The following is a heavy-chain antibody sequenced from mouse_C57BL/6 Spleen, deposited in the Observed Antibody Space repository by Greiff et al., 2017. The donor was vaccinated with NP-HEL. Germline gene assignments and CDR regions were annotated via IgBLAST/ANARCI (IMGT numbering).Heavy chain of an antibody. V-gene: IGHV1-55*01. Sequence: QVHVKQPGAELVKPGASVKMSCKASGYTFTSYWITWVKQRPGQGLEWIGDIYPGSGSTNYNEKFKSKATLTVDTSSSTAYMQLSSLTSEDSAVYYCARGEGFHWGQGTSVTVSS. CDR3: ARGEGFH. J-gene: IGHJ4*01. CDR1: GYTFTSYW. CDR2: IYPGSGST.